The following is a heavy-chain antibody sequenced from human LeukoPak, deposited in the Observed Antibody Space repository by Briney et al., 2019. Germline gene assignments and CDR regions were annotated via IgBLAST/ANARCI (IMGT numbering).Heavy chain of an antibody. CDR2: INCSSCTM. CDR1: GFTFTTYS. Sequence: GGSLRLSCEASGFTFTTYSMNWVRQAPGKGLEWVSYINCSSCTMYYADSVKGRFTISRDNAKKSLYLQMNSLRDEDTAVYYCARDLNSGYYPYYFDYWGQGTLVTVSS. V-gene: IGHV3-48*02. J-gene: IGHJ4*02. CDR3: ARDLNSGYYPYYFDY. D-gene: IGHD3-22*01.